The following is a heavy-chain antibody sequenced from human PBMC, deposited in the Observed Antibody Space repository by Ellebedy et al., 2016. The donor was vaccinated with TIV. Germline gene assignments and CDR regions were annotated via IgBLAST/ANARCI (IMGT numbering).Heavy chain of an antibody. J-gene: IGHJ4*02. V-gene: IGHV5-51*01. CDR1: GYSFTSYW. CDR3: ASSPEDILTGYIC. CDR2: IYPGDSDT. D-gene: IGHD3-9*01. Sequence: GESLKISCKGSGYSFTSYWIGWVRQMPGKGLEWMGIIYPGDSDTRYSPSFQGQVTISADKSISTAYLQWSSLKASDTAMYYCASSPEDILTGYICWGQGTLVTVSS.